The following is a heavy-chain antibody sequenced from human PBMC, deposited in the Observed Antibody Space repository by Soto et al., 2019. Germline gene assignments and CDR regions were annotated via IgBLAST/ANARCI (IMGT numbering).Heavy chain of an antibody. CDR3: ARSYCADSVSCNWFDP. D-gene: IGHD2-8*02. CDR2: INYSGRS. V-gene: IGHV4-59*01. J-gene: IGHJ5*02. Sequence: QVQLQESGPGLVKSSETLSLTCSVSGDSSSTYYWGWIRQPPGKGLEWIGYINYSGRSNHNPSLKMRLSISVDASKNQVARKLTSVTAADTAVYYCARSYCADSVSCNWFDPWGQGTLVVVSS. CDR1: GDSSSTYY.